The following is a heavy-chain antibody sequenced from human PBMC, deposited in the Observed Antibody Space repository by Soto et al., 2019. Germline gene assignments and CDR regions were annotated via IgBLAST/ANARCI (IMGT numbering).Heavy chain of an antibody. V-gene: IGHV1-58*01. J-gene: IGHJ6*02. CDR3: AAGRRVVVPAAISMYYGMDV. D-gene: IGHD2-2*02. CDR2: IVVGSGNT. CDR1: GFTFTSSA. Sequence: SVKVSCKASGFTFTSSAVQWVRQARGRRLEWIGWIVVGSGNTNYAQKFQERVTITRDMSTSTAYMELSSLRSEDTAVYYCAAGRRVVVPAAISMYYGMDVWGQGTTVTVSS.